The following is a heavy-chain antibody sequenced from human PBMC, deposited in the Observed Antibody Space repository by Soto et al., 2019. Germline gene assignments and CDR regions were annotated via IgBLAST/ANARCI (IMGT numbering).Heavy chain of an antibody. V-gene: IGHV1-69*13. D-gene: IGHD3-22*01. CDR1: GGTFSSYA. CDR3: AREAVTMIVSYCYGMDV. J-gene: IGHJ6*02. CDR2: IIPIFGTA. Sequence: SVKVSCKASGGTFSSYAISWVRQAPGQGLEWMGGIIPIFGTANYAQKFQGRVTITADESTSTAYMELSSLRSEDTAVYYCAREAVTMIVSYCYGMDVWGQGTTVTVSS.